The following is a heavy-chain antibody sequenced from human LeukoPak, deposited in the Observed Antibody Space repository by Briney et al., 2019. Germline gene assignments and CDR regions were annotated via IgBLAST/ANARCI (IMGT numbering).Heavy chain of an antibody. CDR2: INAGNGNT. D-gene: IGHD6-13*01. CDR1: GYTFTSYA. Sequence: ASVKVSCKASGYTFTSYAMHWVRQAPGQRLEWMGWINAGNGNTKYSQKFQGRVTITRDTSASTAYMELSSLRSEDTAVYYCARRNIAAAGRYYFDYWGQGTLVTVSS. CDR3: ARRNIAAAGRYYFDY. V-gene: IGHV1-3*01. J-gene: IGHJ4*02.